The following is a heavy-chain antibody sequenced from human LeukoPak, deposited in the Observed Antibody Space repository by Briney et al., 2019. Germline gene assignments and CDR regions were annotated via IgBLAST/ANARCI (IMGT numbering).Heavy chain of an antibody. CDR2: INPNSGGT. CDR1: GYTFTGYY. CDR3: ARGGGSGYYLPH. V-gene: IGHV1-2*02. D-gene: IGHD3-22*01. J-gene: IGHJ4*02. Sequence: ASAKVSCKASGYTFTGYYMHWVRQAPGQGLEWMGWINPNSGGTNYAQKFQGRVTMTRDTSISTAYMELSRLRSDDAAVYYCARGGGSGYYLPHWGQGTLVTVSS.